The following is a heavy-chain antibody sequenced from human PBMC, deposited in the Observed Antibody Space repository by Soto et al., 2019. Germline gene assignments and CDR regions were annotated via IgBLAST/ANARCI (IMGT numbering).Heavy chain of an antibody. D-gene: IGHD6-13*01. V-gene: IGHV4-31*11. CDR3: AKTFIAAAGTRGASTQNYYYYGMDV. Sequence: SETLSLTCAVYGGSFSGYYWSWIRQHPGKGLEWIGYIYYSGSTYYNPSLKSRVTISVDTSKNQFSLKLSSVTAEDTAVYYCAKTFIAAAGTRGASTQNYYYYGMDVWGQGTTVTVSS. CDR2: IYYSGST. CDR1: GGSFSGYY. J-gene: IGHJ6*02.